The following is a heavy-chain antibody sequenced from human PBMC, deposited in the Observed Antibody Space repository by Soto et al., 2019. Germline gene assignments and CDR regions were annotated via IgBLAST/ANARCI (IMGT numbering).Heavy chain of an antibody. J-gene: IGHJ6*02. Sequence: ETLSLTCTVSGGSVSSGSYYWSWIRQPPGKGLEWIGYIYYSGSTNYNPSLKSRVTISVDTSKNQFSLKLSSVTAADTAVYYCARDSLDTAMANYYYYYGMDVWGQGTTVTVSS. V-gene: IGHV4-61*01. CDR1: GGSVSSGSYY. CDR3: ARDSLDTAMANYYYYYGMDV. CDR2: IYYSGST. D-gene: IGHD5-18*01.